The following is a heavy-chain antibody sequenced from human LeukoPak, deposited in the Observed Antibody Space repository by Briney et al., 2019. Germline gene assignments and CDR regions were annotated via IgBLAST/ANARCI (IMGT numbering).Heavy chain of an antibody. V-gene: IGHV1-18*01. J-gene: IGHJ6*03. Sequence: ASVKVSCKASGYTFTSYGISWVRQAPGQGLEWMGWISAYNGNTNYAQKLQGRVTMTTDTSTSTAYMELRSLRSDDTAVYYCARDLFPSAGGYYLHNYYYYMDVWGKGTTVTVSS. CDR1: GYTFTSYG. CDR3: ARDLFPSAGGYYLHNYYYYMDV. D-gene: IGHD3-22*01. CDR2: ISAYNGNT.